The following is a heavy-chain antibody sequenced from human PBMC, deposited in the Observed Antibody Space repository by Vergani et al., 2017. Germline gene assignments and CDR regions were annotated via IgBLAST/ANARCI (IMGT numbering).Heavy chain of an antibody. Sequence: QVQLVESGGGVVQPGRSLRLSCAASGFTFSSYGMHWVRQAPGKGLEWVAVISYDGSNKYYADSVKGRFTISRDNSKNTLYLQMNSLRAEDTAVYYCAKGESFGVVTWPYYFDYWGQGTLVTVSS. J-gene: IGHJ4*02. D-gene: IGHD3-3*01. CDR1: GFTFSSYG. V-gene: IGHV3-30*18. CDR2: ISYDGSNK. CDR3: AKGESFGVVTWPYYFDY.